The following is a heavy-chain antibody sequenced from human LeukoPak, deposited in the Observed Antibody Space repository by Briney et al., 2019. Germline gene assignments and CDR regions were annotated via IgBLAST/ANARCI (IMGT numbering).Heavy chain of an antibody. CDR1: GFTLSYYG. CDR2: IRYDGNNN. V-gene: IGHV3-30*02. Sequence: PGGSLRLSCAASGFTLSYYGPHWVRQAPGEGLEWVAFIRYDGNNNYYADSVKGRFTISRDNSKNTLYLQIHSLRPEDTAVYYCAKDSYYYGSGSYFDGPDFWGQGTLVTVSS. D-gene: IGHD3-10*01. CDR3: AKDSYYYGSGSYFDGPDF. J-gene: IGHJ4*02.